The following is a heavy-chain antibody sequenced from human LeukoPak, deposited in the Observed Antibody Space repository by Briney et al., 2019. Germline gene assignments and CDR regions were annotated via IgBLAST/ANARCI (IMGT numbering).Heavy chain of an antibody. J-gene: IGHJ6*03. Sequence: GGSLRLSCAASGFTFSSYSMNWVSQAPGKGLEWVSYISSSSSTIYYADSVKGRFTISRDNAKNSLYLQMNSLRAEDTAVYYYARDENYMDVWGKGTTVTVSS. V-gene: IGHV3-48*01. CDR1: GFTFSSYS. CDR2: ISSSSSTI. CDR3: ARDENYMDV.